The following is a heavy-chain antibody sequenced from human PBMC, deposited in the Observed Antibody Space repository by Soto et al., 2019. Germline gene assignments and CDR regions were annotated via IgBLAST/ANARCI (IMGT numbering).Heavy chain of an antibody. CDR2: IKAYSGNT. D-gene: IGHD4-17*01. CDR1: GYTFPSST. J-gene: IGHJ4*02. V-gene: IGHV1-18*01. Sequence: QVQLVQSGAEVKKPGASVKVSCKASGYTFPSSTISWLRQAPGQGLEWMGWIKAYSGNTNYAQKLQGRVTMTTDTSTNTAYMELGSLTSDDTARYYCAIADYGDDDYWGQGTLVTVSS. CDR3: AIADYGDDDY.